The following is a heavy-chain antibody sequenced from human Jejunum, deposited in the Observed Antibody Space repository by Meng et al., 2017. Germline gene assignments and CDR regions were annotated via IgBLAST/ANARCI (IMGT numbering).Heavy chain of an antibody. CDR3: ARGSMVMTWFDF. CDR2: IWNDGVSG. D-gene: IGHD2-21*02. J-gene: IGHJ4*02. V-gene: IGHV3-33*01. CDR1: GFTFGTDA. Sequence: QVELGGFGGGGVQPGKSLRISLASSGFTFGTDAMNWVRQAPGKGLEWVALIWNDGVSGHYTDSVKGRFTISRDDSKNTLYLQMNSLTAEDTAVYYCARGSMVMTWFDFWGQGTLVTVSS.